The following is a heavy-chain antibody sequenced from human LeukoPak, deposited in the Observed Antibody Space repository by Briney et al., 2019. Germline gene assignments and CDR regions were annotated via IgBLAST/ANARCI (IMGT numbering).Heavy chain of an antibody. CDR2: INPNSGGT. CDR3: ARDFWSGSAHFDY. J-gene: IGHJ4*02. D-gene: IGHD3-3*01. Sequence: GASVKVSCKASGYTFTGYYMHWVRQAPGQGLEWMGWINPNSGGTNYAQKFQGRVTMTRDTSVSTAYMELSRLISDDTAVYYCARDFWSGSAHFDYWGQGTLVTVSS. CDR1: GYTFTGYY. V-gene: IGHV1-2*02.